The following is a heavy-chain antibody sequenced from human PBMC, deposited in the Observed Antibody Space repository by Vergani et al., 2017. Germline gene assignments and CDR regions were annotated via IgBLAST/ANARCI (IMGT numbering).Heavy chain of an antibody. D-gene: IGHD3-10*01. CDR3: ARGRINRKLAGMVRGVIIGPFDY. V-gene: IGHV4-34*01. CDR2: IHHSGST. Sequence: QVQLQQWGAGLLKPSETLSLTCAVYGGSFSGYYWSWIRQPPGKGLEWIGEIHHSGSTNYNPSLKSRVTISVDTSKNQFSLKLSSVTAADTAVYYCARGRINRKLAGMVRGVIIGPFDYWGQGTLVTVSS. J-gene: IGHJ4*02. CDR1: GGSFSGYY.